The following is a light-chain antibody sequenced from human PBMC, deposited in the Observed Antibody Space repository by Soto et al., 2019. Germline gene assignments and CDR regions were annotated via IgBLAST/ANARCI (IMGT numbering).Light chain of an antibody. J-gene: IGKJ4*01. CDR3: QQYYRYPLT. CDR1: QSFSTW. Sequence: DIQMTQSPSTLSASVGVRVTITCRASQSFSTWLAWYQQKPGRAPNLLIYDVSSLESGVPSRFSGSGSGTEFTLTISSLQPDDFATYYCQQYYRYPLTFGGGTTVEIK. CDR2: DVS. V-gene: IGKV1-5*01.